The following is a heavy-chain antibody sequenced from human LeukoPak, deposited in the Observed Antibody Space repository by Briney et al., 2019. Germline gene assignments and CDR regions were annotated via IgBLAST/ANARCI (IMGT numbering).Heavy chain of an antibody. J-gene: IGHJ6*03. CDR3: ARGEGGDSRQQLVQLFNYYYMDV. V-gene: IGHV4-39*07. CDR2: IYKTGNT. Sequence: SETLSLTCTVSGGSISSTTYYWAWIRQPPGEGLEWIGSIYKTGNTNYSPSLKSRVFISVDTSNNQFSLKLSSVTAADTAVYYCARGEGGDSRQQLVQLFNYYYMDVWGKGTTVTVSS. D-gene: IGHD6-13*01. CDR1: GGSISSTTYY.